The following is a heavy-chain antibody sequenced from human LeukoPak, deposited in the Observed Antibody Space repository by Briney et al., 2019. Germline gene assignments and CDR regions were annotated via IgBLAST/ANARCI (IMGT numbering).Heavy chain of an antibody. D-gene: IGHD3-10*01. V-gene: IGHV3-21*01. CDR1: GFTFRSYS. CDR2: ISPSGSST. Sequence: GGSLRLSCAASGFTFRSYSMNWVRQAPGKGLDWVSSISPSGSSTYNADSVRGRFTISRDNAKVAVYLQMNSLRGEDTAVYYCVRDYLGESGAGGCWGQGILVTVSS. CDR3: VRDYLGESGAGGC. J-gene: IGHJ4*02.